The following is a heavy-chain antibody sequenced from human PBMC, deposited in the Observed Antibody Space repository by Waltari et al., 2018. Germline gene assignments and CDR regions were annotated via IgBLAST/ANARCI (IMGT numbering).Heavy chain of an antibody. D-gene: IGHD2-2*01. CDR2: IYYSGGP. Sequence: QLQLQESGPGLVKPSETLSLTCTVSGGSISSSSYYWGWIRQPPGKGLEWIGGIYYSGGPYYNPSLNSRVTISVDTSKNQFSLKRSSVTAADTAVYYCARVAGYQLLGWFYYFDYWGQGTLVTVSS. CDR3: ARVAGYQLLGWFYYFDY. CDR1: GGSISSSSYY. V-gene: IGHV4-39*01. J-gene: IGHJ4*02.